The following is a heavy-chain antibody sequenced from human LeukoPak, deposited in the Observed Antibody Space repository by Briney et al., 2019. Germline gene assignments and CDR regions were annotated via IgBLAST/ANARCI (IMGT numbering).Heavy chain of an antibody. V-gene: IGHV1-18*01. J-gene: IGHJ5*02. CDR3: ARLRDYYDSSGYYGGHWFDP. CDR1: GYTFTSYG. Sequence: ASVKVSCKASGYTFTSYGISWVRQAPGQGLEWMGWISAYNGNTNYAQKLQGRVTMTTDTSTSTAYMELRSLRSDDTAVYYCARLRDYYDSSGYYGGHWFDPWGQGTLVTVSS. CDR2: ISAYNGNT. D-gene: IGHD3-22*01.